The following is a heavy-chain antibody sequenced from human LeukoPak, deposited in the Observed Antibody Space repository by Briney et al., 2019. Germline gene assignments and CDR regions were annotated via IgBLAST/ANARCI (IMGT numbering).Heavy chain of an antibody. V-gene: IGHV3-23*01. J-gene: IGHJ5*02. D-gene: IGHD3-22*01. Sequence: GGSLRLSCAASGFTFSSYAMSWVRQAPGKGLEWVSAISGSGGSTYYADSVKGRFTISRDNSKNTLCLQMNSLRAEDTAVYYCAKDKGSGYYDSSGYFSWGQGTLVTVSS. CDR2: ISGSGGST. CDR3: AKDKGSGYYDSSGYFS. CDR1: GFTFSSYA.